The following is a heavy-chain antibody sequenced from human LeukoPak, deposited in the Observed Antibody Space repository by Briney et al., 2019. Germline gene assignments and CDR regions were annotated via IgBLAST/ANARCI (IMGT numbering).Heavy chain of an antibody. CDR2: IGTSGSYI. D-gene: IGHD3-10*01. J-gene: IGHJ3*02. CDR3: ARGRSITLLRGVAMSDGFDI. CDR1: GFTFSIYS. V-gene: IGHV3-21*01. Sequence: GGSLRLSCAASGFTFSIYSMNWVRQAPGKGLEWVSFIGTSGSYIYYGDSVKGRVTISRDNARNSLYLQMNGLRAEDTAVYYCARGRSITLLRGVAMSDGFDIWGQGAMVTVSS.